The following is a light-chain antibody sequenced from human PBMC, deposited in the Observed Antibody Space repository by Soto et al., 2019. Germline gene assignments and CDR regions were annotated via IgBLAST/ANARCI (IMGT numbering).Light chain of an antibody. J-gene: IGLJ1*01. Sequence: QSVLTQPPSASGSPGQSVTISCTGTSSDVGGYNYVSWYQQHPGQVPKVMIYEVSKRPSGVPDRFSGSKSGNTASLTVSGLQTEDEADYYCSSYADSNNLVFGTGTKVTV. V-gene: IGLV2-8*01. CDR2: EVS. CDR1: SSDVGGYNY. CDR3: SSYADSNNLV.